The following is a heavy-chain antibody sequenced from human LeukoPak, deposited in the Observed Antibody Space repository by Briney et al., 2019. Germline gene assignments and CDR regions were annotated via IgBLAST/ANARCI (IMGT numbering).Heavy chain of an antibody. V-gene: IGHV3-23*01. D-gene: IGHD2-15*01. Sequence: GGSLRLSCAASGFTFDSYAMSWVRQAPGKGLEWVSAVSRFGGTTYYADSVKGRFTISRDNSKNTLYLQMNSLRAEDTAVYYCAEAGWRRSAFFDYWGQGTLVNVSS. CDR1: GFTFDSYA. CDR3: AEAGWRRSAFFDY. J-gene: IGHJ4*02. CDR2: VSRFGGTT.